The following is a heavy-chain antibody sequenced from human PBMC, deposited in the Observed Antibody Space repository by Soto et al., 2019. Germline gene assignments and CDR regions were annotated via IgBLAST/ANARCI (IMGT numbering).Heavy chain of an antibody. V-gene: IGHV1-2*02. CDR1: GYTFSGFY. Sequence: QVQLVQSGAEVKKPGASVKVSCRTSGYTFSGFYIHWVRQAPGQGLESMGWIYPDSGGSDYAQKFQGRVTMTRDTSISTAYMELSRLRSDDTAVYYCRVTGVSEVDYWGQGTLVTVSS. D-gene: IGHD2-8*01. CDR3: RVTGVSEVDY. CDR2: IYPDSGGS. J-gene: IGHJ4*02.